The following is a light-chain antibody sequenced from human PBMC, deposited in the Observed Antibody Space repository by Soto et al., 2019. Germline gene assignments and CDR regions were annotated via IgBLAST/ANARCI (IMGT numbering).Light chain of an antibody. CDR1: QSVSSGY. V-gene: IGKV3-20*01. CDR2: GAS. J-gene: IGKJ1*01. Sequence: ESGLTQSPGTLALSPGVRATLSCRASQSVSSGYLAWYQQKPGQGPRLLIYGASSRATGIPNRFSGSGSETDFTLTISRLEPEDVAVYYCHQYGSSPWTFGQGTKMEIK. CDR3: HQYGSSPWT.